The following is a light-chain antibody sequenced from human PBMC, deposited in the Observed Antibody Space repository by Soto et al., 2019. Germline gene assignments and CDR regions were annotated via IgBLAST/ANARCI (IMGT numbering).Light chain of an antibody. CDR3: QQYNNWPPWT. J-gene: IGKJ1*01. V-gene: IGKV3-15*01. CDR2: GAS. Sequence: EIVMTQSPATLSVSPGERATLSCRASQSVSSNLAWYQQKPGQAPRLLIYGASTRATGIPARFSGSGSGTEFTLTSRRLQSEDFAVYCCQQYNNWPPWTFGQGTKVEIK. CDR1: QSVSSN.